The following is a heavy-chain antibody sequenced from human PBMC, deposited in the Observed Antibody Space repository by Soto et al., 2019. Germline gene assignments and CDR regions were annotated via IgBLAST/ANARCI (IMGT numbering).Heavy chain of an antibody. J-gene: IGHJ4*02. D-gene: IGHD6-19*01. V-gene: IGHV4-59*12. Sequence: SETLSLTCTVSGGSISNYYWIWIRQPPGKGLEWIGYIYYSGSINYNPSLKSRVTISVDKSKNQFSLRLSSVTAADTAVYYCARVPVAGTYFAYWGQGTLVTVSS. CDR2: IYYSGSI. CDR1: GGSISNYY. CDR3: ARVPVAGTYFAY.